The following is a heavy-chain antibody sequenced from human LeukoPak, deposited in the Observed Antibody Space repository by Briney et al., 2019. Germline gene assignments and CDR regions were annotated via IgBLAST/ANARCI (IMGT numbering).Heavy chain of an antibody. CDR3: ARRSWEPGGFDY. J-gene: IGHJ4*02. D-gene: IGHD1-14*01. Sequence: GESLKISCQASGYRFPSHWIGWVRQMPGKGLEWMGIIYPGDSDTRYSPSFQGQVTISADKSISTAYLQWSSLKASDTAMYYCARRSWEPGGFDYWGQGTLVTVSS. CDR1: GYRFPSHW. V-gene: IGHV5-51*01. CDR2: IYPGDSDT.